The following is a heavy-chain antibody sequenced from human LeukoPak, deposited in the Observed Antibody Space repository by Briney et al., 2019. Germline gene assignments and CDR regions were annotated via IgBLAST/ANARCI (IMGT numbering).Heavy chain of an antibody. V-gene: IGHV3-23*01. CDR2: ISGSGGST. Sequence: PGGSLRLSCAASGFTFSSYAMSWVRQAPGKELEWVSAISGSGGSTYYADSVKGRFTISRDNSKNTLYLQMNSLRAEDTAVYYCAKLGEQRWLQPGGESWYFQHWGQGTLVTVSS. CDR3: AKLGEQRWLQPGGESWYFQH. J-gene: IGHJ1*01. D-gene: IGHD5-24*01. CDR1: GFTFSSYA.